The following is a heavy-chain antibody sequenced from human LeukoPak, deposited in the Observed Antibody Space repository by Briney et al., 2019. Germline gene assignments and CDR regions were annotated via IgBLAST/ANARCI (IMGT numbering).Heavy chain of an antibody. V-gene: IGHV3-73*01. Sequence: PGGSLRLSCAASGFSFSDSPVHWVRQASGKGLEWVGRVRDRANSYATGYAASVEGRFTISRDDSENTAYLQMNSLIIEDTAVYYCTRQRPQTGTFDYWGQGVLVTVSS. CDR2: VRDRANSYAT. J-gene: IGHJ4*02. CDR3: TRQRPQTGTFDY. CDR1: GFSFSDSP. D-gene: IGHD3-9*01.